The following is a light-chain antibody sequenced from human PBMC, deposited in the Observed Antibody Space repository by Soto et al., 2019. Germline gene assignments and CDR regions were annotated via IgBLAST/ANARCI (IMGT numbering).Light chain of an antibody. Sequence: QSALTQPASVSGSPGQSIAISCTGTSCDVGGYNYVYWYQQHPGKAPKLMLYEVSNRPSGVSSRFSGSKSGSTASLTISGLQAEDECDYYCSSSTTTSTHVFGTGTKLTVL. CDR2: EVS. J-gene: IGLJ1*01. CDR1: SCDVGGYNY. V-gene: IGLV2-14*01. CDR3: SSSTTTSTHV.